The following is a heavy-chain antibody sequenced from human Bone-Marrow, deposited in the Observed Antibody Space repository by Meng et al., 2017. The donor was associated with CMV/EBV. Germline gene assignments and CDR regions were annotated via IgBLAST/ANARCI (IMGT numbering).Heavy chain of an antibody. CDR1: GYTFTSYD. J-gene: IGHJ4*02. D-gene: IGHD2-2*01. CDR3: ARDLYCSSTSCYHY. CDR2: MNPNSGNT. Sequence: ASVKVSCKASGYTFTSYDINWVRQATGQGLEWMGWMNPNSGNTGYAQKFQGRVTITRNTSISTAYMELSSLRSEDTAVYYCARDLYCSSTSCYHYWGQGTLVTVSS. V-gene: IGHV1-8*03.